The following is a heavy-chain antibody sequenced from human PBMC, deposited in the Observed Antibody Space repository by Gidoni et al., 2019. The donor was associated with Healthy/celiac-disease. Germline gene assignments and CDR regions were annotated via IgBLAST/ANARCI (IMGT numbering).Heavy chain of an antibody. CDR2: ISSSSSTI. J-gene: IGHJ6*02. CDR1: GFTFSSYS. D-gene: IGHD3-22*01. V-gene: IGHV3-48*02. CDR3: AREVEYYDSSGYYYNYYGMDV. Sequence: EVQLVESGGGLVQPGGSLRLSCAASGFTFSSYSMNWVRQAPGKGLEWVSYISSSSSTIYYADSVKGRFTISRDNAKNSLYLQMNSLRDVDTAVYYCAREVEYYDSSGYYYNYYGMDVWGQGTTVTVSS.